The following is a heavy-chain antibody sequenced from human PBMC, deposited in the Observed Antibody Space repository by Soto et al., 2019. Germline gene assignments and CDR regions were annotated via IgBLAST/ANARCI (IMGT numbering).Heavy chain of an antibody. J-gene: IGHJ4*02. V-gene: IGHV1-69*02. D-gene: IGHD2-2*01. Sequence: QVQLVQSGAEVKKPGSSVKVSCKTSGGTFNTYPFSWVRQAPGQGLEWMGTIIPILNLATYAQEFQGRVRLAAGRATGTAYRGLGSVESGDRAIYSCGRGQRGVVVARAAWPSPLDCWGEGNLVTVSS. CDR3: GRGQRGVVVARAAWPSPLDC. CDR1: GGTFNTYP. CDR2: IIPILNLA.